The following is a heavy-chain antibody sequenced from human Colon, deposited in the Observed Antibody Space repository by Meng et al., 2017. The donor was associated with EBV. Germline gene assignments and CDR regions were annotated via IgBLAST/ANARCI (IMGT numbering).Heavy chain of an antibody. J-gene: IGHJ4*02. CDR1: GGSFSGYV. Sequence: LPPVGAGLLKPSETLSLTCPVNGGSFSGYVGSWVRQPPGKGMEWIGEVSHPGSANYNPSLKSRVTISVDASEKQFSLRLTSVTAADSAVYYCARVPTTGYKGHWGQGTLVTVSS. D-gene: IGHD3-9*01. CDR2: VSHPGSA. CDR3: ARVPTTGYKGH. V-gene: IGHV4-34*01.